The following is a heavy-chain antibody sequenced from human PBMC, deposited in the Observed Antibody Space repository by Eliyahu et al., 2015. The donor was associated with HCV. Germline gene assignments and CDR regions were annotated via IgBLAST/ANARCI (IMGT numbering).Heavy chain of an antibody. D-gene: IGHD3-10*01. Sequence: QVQLQLWGAGLLKPSETLSLTCGVDGGSFSDYFWSWVRQPPGKGLEWIGGGNHVGSTYYNPSLKSRVTISVETSKKRFSLNLSSVTAADTAVYYCARTDYNRLIHYWGQGALVTVSS. CDR2: GNHVGST. J-gene: IGHJ4*02. CDR1: GGSFSDYF. V-gene: IGHV4-34*01. CDR3: ARTDYNRLIHY.